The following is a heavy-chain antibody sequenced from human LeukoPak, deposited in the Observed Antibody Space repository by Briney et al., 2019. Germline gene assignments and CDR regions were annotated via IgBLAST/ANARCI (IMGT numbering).Heavy chain of an antibody. CDR3: ARDPRGSSWYLRAFDI. CDR2: ISYDGSNK. CDR1: GFTFSSYA. V-gene: IGHV3-30-3*01. D-gene: IGHD6-13*01. J-gene: IGHJ3*02. Sequence: PGGSLRLSCAASGFTFSSYAMHWVRQAPGKGLEWVAVISYDGSNKYYADSVKGRFTISRDNSKNTLYLQMNSLRAEDTAVYYCARDPRGSSWYLRAFDIWGQGTMVTVSS.